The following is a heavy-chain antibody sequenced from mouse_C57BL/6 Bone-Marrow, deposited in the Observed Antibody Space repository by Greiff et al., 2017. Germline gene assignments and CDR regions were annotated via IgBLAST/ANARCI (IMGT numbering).Heavy chain of an antibody. CDR1: GYAFTNYL. J-gene: IGHJ1*03. CDR3: ARAPGRSYDWYFDV. V-gene: IGHV1-54*01. Sequence: QVQLQQSGAELVRPGTSVKVSCKASGYAFTNYLIEWVKQRPGQGLEWIGVINPGSGCTNYNEKFKGKATLTADTSSSTAYMQRSSLTSEDSAVYFWARAPGRSYDWYFDVWGTGTTVTVSS. CDR2: INPGSGCT. D-gene: IGHD1-1*01.